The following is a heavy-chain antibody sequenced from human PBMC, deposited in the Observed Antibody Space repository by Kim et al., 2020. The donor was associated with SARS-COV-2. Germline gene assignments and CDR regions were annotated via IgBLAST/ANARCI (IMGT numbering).Heavy chain of an antibody. Sequence: SETLSLTCTVSGGSISSYYWSWIRQPPGKGLEWIGYIYYSGSTNYNPSLKSRVTISVDTSKNQFSLKLSSVTAADTAVYYCARARTSIFPKDRYYYGMDVWGQGTTVTVSS. J-gene: IGHJ6*02. V-gene: IGHV4-59*13. CDR1: GGSISSYY. CDR2: IYYSGST. CDR3: ARARTSIFPKDRYYYGMDV. D-gene: IGHD3-3*01.